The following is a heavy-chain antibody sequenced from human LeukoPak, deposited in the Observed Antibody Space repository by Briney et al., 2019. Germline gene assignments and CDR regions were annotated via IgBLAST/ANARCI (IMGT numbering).Heavy chain of an antibody. D-gene: IGHD6-19*01. J-gene: IGHJ4*02. CDR1: GFTFSSYG. Sequence: GGSLRLSCAASGFTFSSYGMHWVRQAPGKGLEWVAVISYDGSNKYYADSVKGRFTISRDNSKNSLYLQMNSLRAEDTAVYYCARDSSWAHSSGWYYFDYWGQGTLVTVSS. CDR2: ISYDGSNK. V-gene: IGHV3-30*03. CDR3: ARDSSWAHSSGWYYFDY.